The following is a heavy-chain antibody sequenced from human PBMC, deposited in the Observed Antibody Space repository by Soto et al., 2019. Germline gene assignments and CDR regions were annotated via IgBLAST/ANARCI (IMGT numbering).Heavy chain of an antibody. Sequence: SVKVSCKASGGTFNNYAITWVRQAPGQGLEWMGGIVPLFGTPIYAQKFQGRVTIAADKSTNTAYMELSLLRSEDTAVYYCARDYYDTTGHAKYYYYGMDVWGQGATVTVSS. CDR3: ARDYYDTTGHAKYYYYGMDV. D-gene: IGHD3-22*01. CDR1: GGTFNNYA. V-gene: IGHV1-69*06. CDR2: IVPLFGTP. J-gene: IGHJ6*02.